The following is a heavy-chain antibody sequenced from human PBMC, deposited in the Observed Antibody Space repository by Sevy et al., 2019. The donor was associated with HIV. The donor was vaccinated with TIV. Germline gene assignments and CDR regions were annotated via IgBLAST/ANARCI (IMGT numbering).Heavy chain of an antibody. CDR3: ATPRGTDWYEGAGGYFDL. Sequence: SETLSLTCTVSGGSIRINSYYWGWVRQPPGKGLEWIGSIYNTGSTSYNPSLKSRVTISVDTSKNNFSLRLTSVTAADTAVYYCATPRGTDWYEGAGGYFDLWGRGTLFTVSS. D-gene: IGHD6-19*01. J-gene: IGHJ2*01. CDR2: IYNTGST. V-gene: IGHV4-39*02. CDR1: GGSIRINSYY.